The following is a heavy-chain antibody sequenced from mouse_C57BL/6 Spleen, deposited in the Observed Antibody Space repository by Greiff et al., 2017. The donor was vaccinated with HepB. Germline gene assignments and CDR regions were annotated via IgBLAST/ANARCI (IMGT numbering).Heavy chain of an antibody. J-gene: IGHJ4*01. V-gene: IGHV5-17*01. CDR3: ARRLGGTGAMDY. D-gene: IGHD4-1*01. CDR1: GFTFSDYG. CDR2: ISSGSSTI. Sequence: EVMLVESGGGLVKPGGSLKLSCAASGFTFSDYGMHWVRQAPEKGLEWVAYISSGSSTIYYADTVKGRFTISRDNAKNTLFLQMTSLRSEDTAMYYCARRLGGTGAMDYWGQGTSVTVSS.